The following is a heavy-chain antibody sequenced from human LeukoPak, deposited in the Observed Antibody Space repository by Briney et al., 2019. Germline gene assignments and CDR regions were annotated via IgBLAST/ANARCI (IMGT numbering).Heavy chain of an antibody. Sequence: GGSLRLSCAASGFTFSSYGMSWVRQAPGKGLEWVSAISGSGGSKYYADSVKGRFTISRDNTKNTLYLQMNSLRAEDTAVYYCAKDLQLWFGELLGELDYWGQGTLVTVSS. V-gene: IGHV3-23*01. D-gene: IGHD3-10*01. CDR2: ISGSGGSK. CDR3: AKDLQLWFGELLGELDY. CDR1: GFTFSSYG. J-gene: IGHJ4*02.